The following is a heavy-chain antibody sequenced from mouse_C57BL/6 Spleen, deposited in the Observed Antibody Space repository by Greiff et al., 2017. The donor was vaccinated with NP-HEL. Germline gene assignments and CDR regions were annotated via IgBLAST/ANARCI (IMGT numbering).Heavy chain of an antibody. CDR1: GFNIKNTY. CDR2: IDPANGNT. J-gene: IGHJ4*01. Sequence: EVQLVESVAELVRPGASVKLSCTASGFNIKNTYMHWVKQRPEQGLEWIGRIDPANGNTKYAPKFQGKATITADTSSNTAYLQLSSLTSEDTAIYYCARGYDAGYYAMDYWGQGTSVTVSS. D-gene: IGHD2-2*01. CDR3: ARGYDAGYYAMDY. V-gene: IGHV14-3*01.